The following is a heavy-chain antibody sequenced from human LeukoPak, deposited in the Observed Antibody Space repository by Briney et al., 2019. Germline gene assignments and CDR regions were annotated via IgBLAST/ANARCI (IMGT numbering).Heavy chain of an antibody. Sequence: SETLSLTCAVSGGSISSGGYSWSRIRQPPGKGLEWIGYIYHSGSTYYNPSLKSRVTISVDRSKNQFSLKLSSVTAADTAVYYCARGRDDSSGYYPSYYYYGMDVWGQGTTVTVSS. D-gene: IGHD3-22*01. CDR1: GGSISSGGYS. CDR3: ARGRDDSSGYYPSYYYYGMDV. J-gene: IGHJ6*02. CDR2: IYHSGST. V-gene: IGHV4-30-2*01.